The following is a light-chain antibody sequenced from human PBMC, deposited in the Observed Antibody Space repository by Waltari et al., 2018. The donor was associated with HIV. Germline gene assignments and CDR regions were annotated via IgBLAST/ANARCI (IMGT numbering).Light chain of an antibody. CDR3: QQYFSSPRT. CDR2: WAS. CDR1: QSGLHSSNTRNH. V-gene: IGKV4-1*01. Sequence: DIVMTQSPDSLAVSLGERATINCKSSQSGLHSSNTRNHLAWYQQKPGQPPKLLTYWASTRDSGVPDRFSGGGSATDFTITSNSLQAEDVAVYYWQQYFSSPRTFGPGTKVDV. J-gene: IGKJ3*01.